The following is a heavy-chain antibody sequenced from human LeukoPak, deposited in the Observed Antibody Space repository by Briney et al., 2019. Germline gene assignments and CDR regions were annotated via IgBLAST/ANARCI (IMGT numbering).Heavy chain of an antibody. CDR1: GFTFSSYE. CDR2: ISSSSNTI. Sequence: GGSLRLSCAASGFTFSSYELYWVRQAPGKGLEWISYISSSSNTIKDADSVRGRFIISRDDARESLYLQMSSLRAEDTAIYYCGASRQYVGAFDIWGQGTLVTVSS. CDR3: GASRQYVGAFDI. D-gene: IGHD3-16*01. V-gene: IGHV3-48*03. J-gene: IGHJ3*02.